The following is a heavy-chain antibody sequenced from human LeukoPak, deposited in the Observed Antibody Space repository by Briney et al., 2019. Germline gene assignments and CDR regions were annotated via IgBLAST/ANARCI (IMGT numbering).Heavy chain of an antibody. CDR1: GYTFTGYY. CDR2: INPNSGGT. Sequence: GASVKVSCKASGYTFTGYYMHWVRQAPGQGLEWMGWINPNSGGTNYAQKFQGRVTMTRDTSISTAYMELSRLRSDDTAVYYCARSYYYGSGSYEPLDYWGQETLVTVSS. V-gene: IGHV1-2*02. J-gene: IGHJ4*02. CDR3: ARSYYYGSGSYEPLDY. D-gene: IGHD3-10*01.